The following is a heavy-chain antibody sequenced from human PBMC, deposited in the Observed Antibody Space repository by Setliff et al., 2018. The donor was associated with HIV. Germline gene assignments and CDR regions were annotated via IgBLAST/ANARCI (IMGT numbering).Heavy chain of an antibody. CDR3: TTDVTYYNFWSGYSHFDC. CDR2: MKSKTDGGTT. D-gene: IGHD3-3*01. Sequence: PGGSLRLSCAASGFTFSDAWMNWFRQAPGKVLEWVGRMKSKTDGGTTDYAAPVKGRFTMSRDDSKNTMYLQMNSLKTEDTAVYYCTTDVTYYNFWSGYSHFDCWGQGALVTVSS. J-gene: IGHJ4*02. CDR1: GFTFSDAW. V-gene: IGHV3-15*07.